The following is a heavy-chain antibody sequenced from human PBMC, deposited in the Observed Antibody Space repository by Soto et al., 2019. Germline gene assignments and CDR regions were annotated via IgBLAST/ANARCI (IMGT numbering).Heavy chain of an antibody. CDR3: ARQGGYWNWFDP. CDR2: ISYSGTA. Sequence: SQTLPLPYTVSGVSISSGGYLWGWIRQPPGKGLEWIGSISYSGTAWYTPSLKSRVTISVDTSKNQFSLKLSSVTAADTAVYYCARQGGYWNWFDPWGQGTLVTVSS. CDR1: GVSISSGGYL. D-gene: IGHD3-10*01. J-gene: IGHJ5*02. V-gene: IGHV4-39*01.